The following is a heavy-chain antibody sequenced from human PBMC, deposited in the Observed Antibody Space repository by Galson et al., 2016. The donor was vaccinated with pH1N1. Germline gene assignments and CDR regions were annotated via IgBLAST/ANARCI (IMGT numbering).Heavy chain of an antibody. CDR2: IDPSGVTT. Sequence: VKVSCKASGYTFSSFYMHWVRPAPGQGHEWMGIIDPSGVTTIYAQKFQGRVTLTRDTSTRTVYMELTSLRSEDTAVYYCARDAGSYYGYFDYWGQGTLVTVSS. CDR1: GYTFSSFY. J-gene: IGHJ4*02. D-gene: IGHD3-10*01. V-gene: IGHV1-46*01. CDR3: ARDAGSYYGYFDY.